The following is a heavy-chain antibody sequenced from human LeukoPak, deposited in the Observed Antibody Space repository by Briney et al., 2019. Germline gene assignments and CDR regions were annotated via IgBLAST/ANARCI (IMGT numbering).Heavy chain of an antibody. V-gene: IGHV1-2*02. J-gene: IGHJ6*03. CDR2: IDPNSGGT. CDR3: ARDRFGVVLPLYYYYYMDV. Sequence: ASVKVSCKASGYTFTGYYMHWVRQAPGQGLEWMGWIDPNSGGTNYAQKFQGRVTMTRDTSISTAYMELSRLRSDDTAVYYCARDRFGVVLPLYYYYYMDVWGKGTTVTVSS. CDR1: GYTFTGYY. D-gene: IGHD3-3*01.